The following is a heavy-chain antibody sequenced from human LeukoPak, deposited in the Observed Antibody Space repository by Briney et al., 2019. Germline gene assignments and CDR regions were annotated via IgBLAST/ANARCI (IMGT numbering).Heavy chain of an antibody. V-gene: IGHV4-39*07. CDR1: CGSISSSNYC. D-gene: IGHD3-22*01. CDR3: GRVAGYMIEDYFYC. J-gene: IGHJ4*02. Sequence: PSETLSFTCTVSCGSISSSNYCWGRIRQTPGKGLEGIGSIYSSESTYYTPSLKSRITISVDTSKKQFSLKLRSVTAADTAVYYCGRVAGYMIEDYFYCWGQGTLVS. CDR2: IYSSEST.